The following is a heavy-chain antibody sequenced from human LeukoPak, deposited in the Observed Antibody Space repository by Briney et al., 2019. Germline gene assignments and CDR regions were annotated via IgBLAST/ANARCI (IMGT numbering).Heavy chain of an antibody. CDR1: GYTFTSYD. CDR3: ARAFDYGAYDAFDI. D-gene: IGHD4-17*01. Sequence: ASVKVSCKASGYTFTSYDINWVRQATGQGLEWMGWMNPNSGNTGYAQKFQGRVTMTRNTSISTAYMELSSLRSEDTAVYYCARAFDYGAYDAFDIWGQGTMVTVSS. CDR2: MNPNSGNT. J-gene: IGHJ3*02. V-gene: IGHV1-8*01.